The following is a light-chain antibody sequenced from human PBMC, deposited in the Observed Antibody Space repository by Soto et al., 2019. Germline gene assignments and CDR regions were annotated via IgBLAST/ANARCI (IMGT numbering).Light chain of an antibody. J-gene: IGLJ1*01. CDR1: SSDFGVSNY. CDR2: DVN. Sequence: QSVLTQPASVSGSPGQSITVSCSGISSDFGVSNYVSWYQQHPGKAPRLIIFDVNNRPAGVSPRFSGSKSGDTASLTISGLQTEDEAHYFCTSYRGNASTYVFGTGTKVTVL. CDR3: TSYRGNASTYV. V-gene: IGLV2-14*03.